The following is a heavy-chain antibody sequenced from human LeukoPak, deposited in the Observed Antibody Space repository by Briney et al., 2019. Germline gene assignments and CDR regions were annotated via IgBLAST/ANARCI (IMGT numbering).Heavy chain of an antibody. D-gene: IGHD3-3*01. CDR2: INHSGST. J-gene: IGHJ4*02. CDR3: ARGRAYYDFWSGYYCPFDY. CDR1: GGSFSGYY. Sequence: ASETLSLTCAVYGGSFSGYYWSWIRQPPGKGLEWIGEINHSGSTNYNPSLKSRVTISVDTSKNQFSLKLSSVTAADTAVYYCARGRAYYDFWSGYYCPFDYWGQGTLVTVSS. V-gene: IGHV4-34*01.